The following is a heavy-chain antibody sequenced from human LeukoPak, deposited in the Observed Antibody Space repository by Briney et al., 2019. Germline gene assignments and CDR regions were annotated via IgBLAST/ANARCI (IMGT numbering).Heavy chain of an antibody. CDR1: GGSISSTGSF. CDR3: ARIYYSSSYDYWYFDL. D-gene: IGHD6-13*01. J-gene: IGHJ2*01. CDR2: IYSGGIT. Sequence: SETLSLTCTVSGGSISSTGSFWGWIRQPPGKGLEWIGSIYSGGITYYNPSLKSRVTISEDTSKNQFSLKLSSVTTADTAVYYCARIYYSSSYDYWYFDLWGRGTLVTVSS. V-gene: IGHV4-39*07.